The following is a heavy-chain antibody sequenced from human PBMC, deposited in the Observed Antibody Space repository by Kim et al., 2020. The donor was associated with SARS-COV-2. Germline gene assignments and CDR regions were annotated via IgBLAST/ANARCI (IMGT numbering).Heavy chain of an antibody. V-gene: IGHV4-39*01. J-gene: IGHJ5*02. D-gene: IGHD3-9*01. CDR1: GGSISSSSYY. Sequence: SETLSLTCTVSGGSISSSSYYWGRMRPRPGLGRVGIVCTDYSGSSYSNPSLKSRVTISVDTSKNQFSLKVSSVAAADTAVYYCARQARYFPVRVNWCVPWGEGTLVTVSS. CDR3: ARQARYFPVRVNWCVP. CDR2: TDYSGSS.